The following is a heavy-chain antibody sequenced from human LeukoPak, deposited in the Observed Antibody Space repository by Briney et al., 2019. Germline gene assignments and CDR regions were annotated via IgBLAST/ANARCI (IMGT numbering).Heavy chain of an antibody. CDR1: GFIFRNSS. CDR3: ARDYGSGKRSFDY. J-gene: IGHJ4*02. V-gene: IGHV3-48*02. D-gene: IGHD3-10*01. CDR2: ISGSRSFI. Sequence: PGGSLRLSCGASGFIFRNSSVSGVRQAPGKGLEWVAYISGSRSFIYYADSVKGRFTISRDNAKNSRYLQMNSRRDEDTAVYYCARDYGSGKRSFDYWGQGTLVTVSS.